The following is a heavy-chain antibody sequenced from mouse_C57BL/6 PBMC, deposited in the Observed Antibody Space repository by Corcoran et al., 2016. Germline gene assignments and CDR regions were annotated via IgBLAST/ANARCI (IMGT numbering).Heavy chain of an antibody. CDR1: GNTLTDYY. CDR2: IYPGSGNT. D-gene: IGHD1-1*01. Sequence: QVQLKQSGAELVRHGASVKLACKAPGNTLTDYYINWVKQRPGQGLEWIARIYPGSGNTYYNEKFKGKATLTAEKSSSTAYMQLSSLTSEDSAVYFCARLYGSSPHFDYWCQGTTLTVSS. CDR3: ARLYGSSPHFDY. J-gene: IGHJ2*01. V-gene: IGHV1-76*01.